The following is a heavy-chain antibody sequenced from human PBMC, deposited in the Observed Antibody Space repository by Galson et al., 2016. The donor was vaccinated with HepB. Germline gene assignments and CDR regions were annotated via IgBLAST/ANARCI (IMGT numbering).Heavy chain of an antibody. CDR1: GGTFTSCA. J-gene: IGHJ2*01. Sequence: SVKVSCKAAGGTFTSCAISWVRQAPGQGLEWLGGIIPVFGTANYAQKFQGRLTITADKSRTTAYMELSSLRSEDTAVYYCARGPSSRPAVPGSIPTYWYFDLWGRGTLVTVSS. D-gene: IGHD6-19*01. V-gene: IGHV1-69*06. CDR3: ARGPSSRPAVPGSIPTYWYFDL. CDR2: IIPVFGTA.